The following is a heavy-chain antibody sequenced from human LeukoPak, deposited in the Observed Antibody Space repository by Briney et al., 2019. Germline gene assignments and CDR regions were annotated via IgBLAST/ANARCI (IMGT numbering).Heavy chain of an antibody. CDR3: AREYYYDSSGYYVRSYYFDY. CDR1: GGSISSYY. Sequence: SETLSLTCTVSGGSISSYYWSWIRQPPGKGLEWIGYIYYSGSTNYNPSLKSRVTISVDTSKNQFSLKLSSVTAADTAVYYCAREYYYDSSGYYVRSYYFDYWGQGTLVTVSS. J-gene: IGHJ4*02. D-gene: IGHD3-22*01. V-gene: IGHV4-59*01. CDR2: IYYSGST.